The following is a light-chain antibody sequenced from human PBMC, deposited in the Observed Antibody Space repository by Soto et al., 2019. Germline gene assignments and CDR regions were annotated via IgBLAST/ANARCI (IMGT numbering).Light chain of an antibody. CDR1: QSLSSSY. Sequence: EIVLSQSPGTRALSPGEIATLSCRASQSLSSSYLARYQQKPGQPPRLLIYGASSRATGIPDRISGSGSGTGFSLTISRLEPEDFAVCFCQQYTSSPTVGGGTKVEIK. J-gene: IGKJ4*01. CDR3: QQYTSSPT. V-gene: IGKV3-20*01. CDR2: GAS.